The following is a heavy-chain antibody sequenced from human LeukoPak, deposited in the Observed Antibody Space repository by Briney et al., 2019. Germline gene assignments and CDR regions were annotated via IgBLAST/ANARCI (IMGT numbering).Heavy chain of an antibody. Sequence: GGSLRLSCAASGFTFSSYAMSWVRQAPGKALEWVSAISASGSSTYYADSVKGQFINSRDNSKNTLYLQMNSLRAEDTAVYYCATRNGVVPVEDYWGQGTLVTVSS. CDR3: ATRNGVVPVEDY. CDR2: ISASGSST. CDR1: GFTFSSYA. D-gene: IGHD2-2*01. J-gene: IGHJ4*02. V-gene: IGHV3-23*01.